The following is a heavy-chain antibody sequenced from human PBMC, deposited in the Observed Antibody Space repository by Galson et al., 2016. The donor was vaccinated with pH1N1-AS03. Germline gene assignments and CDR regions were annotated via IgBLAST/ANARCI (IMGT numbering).Heavy chain of an antibody. CDR3: ARDRYRDNSTDFYESAY. D-gene: IGHD2/OR15-2a*01. V-gene: IGHV1-69*13. Sequence: SVKVSCKASGVTFATFAVSWVRQARGQGLEWMGGIIPLSGTTNYAQKFQGRLTITADDSTGTASMELSSLTSDDTAVYYCARDRYRDNSTDFYESAYWGQGTLVTVSS. CDR2: IIPLSGTT. J-gene: IGHJ4*02. CDR1: GVTFATFA.